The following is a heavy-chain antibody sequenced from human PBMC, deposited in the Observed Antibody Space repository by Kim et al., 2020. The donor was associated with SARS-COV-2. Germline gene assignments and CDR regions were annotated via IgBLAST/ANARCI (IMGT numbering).Heavy chain of an antibody. Sequence: ASVKVSCKASGYTFTSYGISWVRQAPGQGLEWMGWISAYNGNTNYAQKLQGRDTMTTDTSTSTAYMELRSLRSDDTAVYYCAREMLGYYDILTGPRISGGMDVWGQGTTVTVSS. D-gene: IGHD3-9*01. V-gene: IGHV1-18*01. CDR1: GYTFTSYG. J-gene: IGHJ6*02. CDR3: AREMLGYYDILTGPRISGGMDV. CDR2: ISAYNGNT.